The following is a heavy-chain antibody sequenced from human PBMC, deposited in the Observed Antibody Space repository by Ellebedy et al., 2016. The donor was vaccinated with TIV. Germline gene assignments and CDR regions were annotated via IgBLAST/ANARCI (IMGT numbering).Heavy chain of an antibody. D-gene: IGHD1-14*01. CDR3: AKDGGIKISGKGAFDF. CDR2: ISGSGATT. Sequence: PGGSLRLSCVVSGFSFRASAMSWVRQAPGKGLEWVSHISGSGATTHYADTVKGRVTISRDNSKNTLYLEVNSLRLEDTAVYYCAKDGGIKISGKGAFDFWGRGTNVTVS. CDR1: GFSFRASA. V-gene: IGHV3-23*01. J-gene: IGHJ3*01.